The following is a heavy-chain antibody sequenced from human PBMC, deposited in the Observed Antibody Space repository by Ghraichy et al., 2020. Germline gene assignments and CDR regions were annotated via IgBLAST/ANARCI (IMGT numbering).Heavy chain of an antibody. CDR1: GFSFSGYS. J-gene: IGHJ6*02. CDR2: ITSSSRTK. D-gene: IGHD4-23*01. V-gene: IGHV3-48*02. Sequence: LSLTCVGFGFSFSGYSMNWVRQSPGKGLEWVSYITSSSRTKSYADSVKGRFTISRDNVQNSLYLQMNSLRDEDTAVYYCAGGSRVVRFYYYDGMDVWGQGTTVTVSS. CDR3: AGGSRVVRFYYYDGMDV.